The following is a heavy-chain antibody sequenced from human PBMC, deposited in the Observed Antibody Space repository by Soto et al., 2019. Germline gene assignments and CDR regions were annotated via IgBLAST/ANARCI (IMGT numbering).Heavy chain of an antibody. CDR2: TYYRSKWYS. Sequence: PSQTLSLTCAISGDSVSSNSAAWNWIRQSPSRGLEWLGRTYYRSKWYSDYAVSVKSRITINPDTSKNQFSLQLNSVTPEDTAVYYCARDSSYYDSSGPDNNWFDPWGQGTLVTVSS. CDR1: GDSVSSNSAA. J-gene: IGHJ5*02. V-gene: IGHV6-1*01. D-gene: IGHD3-22*01. CDR3: ARDSSYYDSSGPDNNWFDP.